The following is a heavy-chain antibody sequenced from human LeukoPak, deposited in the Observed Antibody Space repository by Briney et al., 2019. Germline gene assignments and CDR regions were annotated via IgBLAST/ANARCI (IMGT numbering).Heavy chain of an antibody. CDR1: GFTFNTYG. D-gene: IGHD5-12*01. CDR2: ISYDGSNN. J-gene: IGHJ4*02. CDR3: AKDQGAYDPEYYFDY. V-gene: IGHV3-30*18. Sequence: GGSLRLSCAASGFTFNTYGMHWVRQAPGKGLEWVAIISYDGSNNYYADSVKGRFTISRDNSKNTLYLQMNSLRGEDTAVYYCAKDQGAYDPEYYFDYWGQGALVTVSS.